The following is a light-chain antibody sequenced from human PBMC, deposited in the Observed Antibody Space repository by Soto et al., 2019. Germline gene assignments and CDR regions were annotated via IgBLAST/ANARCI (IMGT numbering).Light chain of an antibody. CDR1: QSVRNY. V-gene: IGKV3-11*01. Sequence: IGLPKSPAPLSLSPGETATLSCRASQSVRNYLAWYQQKPGQAPRLLIYDASNRATGITAGFSGTGSETDFTLTIISREPEDFAIYYCQQRSKRPLTFGHGTKVDI. CDR2: DAS. CDR3: QQRSKRPLT. J-gene: IGKJ1*01.